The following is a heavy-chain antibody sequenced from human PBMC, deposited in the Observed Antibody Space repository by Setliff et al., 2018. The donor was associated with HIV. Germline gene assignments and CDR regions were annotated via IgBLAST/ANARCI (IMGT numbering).Heavy chain of an antibody. D-gene: IGHD3-22*01. V-gene: IGHV1-3*01. Sequence: RASVKVSCKASGYTLTTYAMHWVCQAPGQRLEWMGWINAVNDNTKYSQKFQGRVTITRDTSASTAYMELNSLSSEDTAVDYFAREYYDTSGSLAVHYWGQGTLVTVSS. CDR2: INAVNDNT. CDR1: GYTLTTYA. CDR3: AREYYDTSGSLAVHY. J-gene: IGHJ4*02.